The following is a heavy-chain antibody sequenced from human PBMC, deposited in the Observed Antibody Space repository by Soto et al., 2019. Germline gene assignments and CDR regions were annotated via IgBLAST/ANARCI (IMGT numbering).Heavy chain of an antibody. CDR3: SNDQLGSAYDFDP. D-gene: IGHD5-12*01. J-gene: IGHJ5*02. V-gene: IGHV3-23*01. CDR2: ISGSDGST. Sequence: PGGPLRLSCAASGFIFSRYAMSWVRQAPGKGLEWVSRISGSDGSTYYADSVKGRLTISRDNSKNTLYLQMNSLRAEDTAIYYCSNDQLGSAYDFDPWGQEAVV. CDR1: GFIFSRYA.